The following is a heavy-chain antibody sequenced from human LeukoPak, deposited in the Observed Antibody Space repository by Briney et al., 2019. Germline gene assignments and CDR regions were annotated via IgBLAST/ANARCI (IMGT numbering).Heavy chain of an antibody. V-gene: IGHV1-2*02. CDR3: ARDKEEGDYPIHWFDP. CDR1: GYTFTGYY. Sequence: GASVKVSCKASGYTFTGYYMHWVRQAPGQGLEWMGWTNPNSGGTNYAQKFQGRVTMTRDTSISTAYMELSRLRSDDTAVYYCARDKEEGDYPIHWFDPWGQGTLVTVSS. J-gene: IGHJ5*02. D-gene: IGHD4-17*01. CDR2: TNPNSGGT.